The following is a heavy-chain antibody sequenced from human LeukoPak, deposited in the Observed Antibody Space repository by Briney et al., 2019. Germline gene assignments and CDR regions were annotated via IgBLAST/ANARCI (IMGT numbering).Heavy chain of an antibody. CDR2: INSSSGTI. D-gene: IGHD6-13*01. CDR1: GFTFSSYT. CDR3: ARDYSSSCPGDH. V-gene: IGHV3-48*01. Sequence: GGSLRLSCAASGFTFSSYTMNWVRQAPGKGLEWVSYINSSSGTIYYADSVKGRFTISRDNAKSSLYLQMNSLRAEDTAVYYCARDYSSSCPGDHWGQGTLVSVSS. J-gene: IGHJ4*02.